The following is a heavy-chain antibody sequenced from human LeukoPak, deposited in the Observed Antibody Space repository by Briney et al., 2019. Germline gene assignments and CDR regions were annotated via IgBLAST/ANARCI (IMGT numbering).Heavy chain of an antibody. CDR2: ISGSGVST. CDR3: AKGIVGATRKINFFDY. CDR1: GFTFSSYA. J-gene: IGHJ4*02. V-gene: IGHV3-23*01. Sequence: PGGSLRLSCAASGFTFSSYAMSWVRQAPGKGLEWVSAISGSGVSTYYADSVKGRFTISRDNSKNTLYLQMNSLRAEDTAVYYCAKGIVGATRKINFFDYWGQGTLVTVSS. D-gene: IGHD1-26*01.